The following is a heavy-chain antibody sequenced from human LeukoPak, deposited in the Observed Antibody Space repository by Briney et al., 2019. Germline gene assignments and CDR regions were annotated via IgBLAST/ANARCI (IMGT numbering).Heavy chain of an antibody. J-gene: IGHJ4*02. CDR2: IKQDGSEK. Sequence: GGSLRLSCAASGFTFSSYWMSWVRQAPGKGLEWVANIKQDGSEKYYVDSVKGRFTISRDNAKNSLYLQMNSLRAEDTAVYYCARAHIAAAGPRGPFDYWGQGTLVTVSS. CDR1: GFTFSSYW. V-gene: IGHV3-7*04. CDR3: ARAHIAAAGPRGPFDY. D-gene: IGHD6-13*01.